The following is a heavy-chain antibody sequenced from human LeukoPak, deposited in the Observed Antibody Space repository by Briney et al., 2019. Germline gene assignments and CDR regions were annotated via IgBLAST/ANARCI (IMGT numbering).Heavy chain of an antibody. D-gene: IGHD3-16*02. CDR2: ISGSGEST. CDR3: AKDAIGQYRPYYFDC. CDR1: GFTFSSFA. J-gene: IGHJ4*02. V-gene: IGHV3-23*01. Sequence: QSGGSLRLSCAASGFTFSSFAMSWVRQAPGKGLEWVSSISGSGESTYYADYVKGRFTVSRDNSKNTLSLQLNSLRAEDTAVYYCAKDAIGQYRPYYFDCWGQGTLVTVSS.